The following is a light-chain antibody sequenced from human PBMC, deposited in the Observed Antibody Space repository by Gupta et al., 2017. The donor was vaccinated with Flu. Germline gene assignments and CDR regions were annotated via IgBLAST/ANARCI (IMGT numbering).Light chain of an antibody. CDR1: QSVRSSY. CDR3: QQYGTSVT. V-gene: IGKV3-20*01. J-gene: IGKJ4*01. CDR2: GAS. Sequence: PGALSLTPGDRATLTCRASQSVRSSYLAWYQHKPGQATRLLIYGASNRATGIPGRFSVSGSRADFTLTIRRLEPEDFAVYYWQQYGTSVTFGGGTKVEI.